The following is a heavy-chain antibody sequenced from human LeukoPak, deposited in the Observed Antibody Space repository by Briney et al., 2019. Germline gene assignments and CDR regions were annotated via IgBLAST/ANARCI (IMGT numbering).Heavy chain of an antibody. J-gene: IGHJ4*02. CDR2: ISSSGNSI. V-gene: IGHV3-11*01. CDR3: ARGTDY. CDR1: GFTFSDHY. Sequence: GGSLRLSCAASGFTFSDHYMSWVRQAPGKGLEWVSYISSSGNSIDYADPVKGRFSISRDNAKNSLYLQMNSLRAEDTAVYYCARGTDYWGQGTLVTVSS.